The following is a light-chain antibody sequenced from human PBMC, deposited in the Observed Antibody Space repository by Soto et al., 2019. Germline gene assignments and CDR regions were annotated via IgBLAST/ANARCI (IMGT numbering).Light chain of an antibody. Sequence: EIVLTQSPGTLSLSPGERATLSCRASQSVSSSYLAWYQQKPGQAPRLLICGASSRATGIPDRFGASGSGTDFTLTISRLEPEDFAVYYCQQYDRSPWTFGQGTKVEIK. CDR2: GAS. CDR1: QSVSSSY. V-gene: IGKV3-20*01. J-gene: IGKJ1*01. CDR3: QQYDRSPWT.